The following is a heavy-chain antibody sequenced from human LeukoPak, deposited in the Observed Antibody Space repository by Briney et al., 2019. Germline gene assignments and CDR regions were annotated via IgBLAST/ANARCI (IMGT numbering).Heavy chain of an antibody. J-gene: IGHJ4*02. D-gene: IGHD4-17*01. CDR2: ICATGST. V-gene: IGHV4-4*07. CDR1: GVSVGRFC. Sequence: SETLSLTCSASGVSVGRFCWTWVRQPVGKGLEWIGRICATGSTIYNPSLKSRVTMTKDTSRNQFSLHLTSVTAADTAVYYCARDDYDDSTRGLDYWGQGTLVTVSS. CDR3: ARDDYDDSTRGLDY.